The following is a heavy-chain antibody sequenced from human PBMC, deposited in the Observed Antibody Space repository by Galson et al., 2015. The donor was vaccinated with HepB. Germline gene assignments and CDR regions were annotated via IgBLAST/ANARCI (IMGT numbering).Heavy chain of an antibody. J-gene: IGHJ3*02. CDR2: IYYSGST. Sequence: LSLTCTVSGGSISSYYWSWIRQPPGKGLEWIGYIYYSGSTNYNPSLKSRVTISVDTSKNQFSLKLSSVTAADTAVYYCARALYYYDSSGYYSPYAFDIWGQGTMVTVSS. CDR1: GGSISSYY. D-gene: IGHD3-22*01. V-gene: IGHV4-59*01. CDR3: ARALYYYDSSGYYSPYAFDI.